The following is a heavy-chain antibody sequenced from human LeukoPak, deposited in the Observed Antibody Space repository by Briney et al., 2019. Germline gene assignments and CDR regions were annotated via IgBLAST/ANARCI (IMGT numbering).Heavy chain of an antibody. CDR1: GFTFDDYA. J-gene: IGHJ6*02. V-gene: IGHV3-9*01. D-gene: IGHD5-18*01. CDR2: ISWNSGSI. Sequence: PGGSLRLSCAASGFTFDDYAMHWVRQAPGKGLEWVSGISWNSGSIGYADSVKGRFTISRDNAKNSLYLQVNSLRAEDTALYYCAKDSGYRAYYYYGMDVWGQGTTVTVSS. CDR3: AKDSGYRAYYYYGMDV.